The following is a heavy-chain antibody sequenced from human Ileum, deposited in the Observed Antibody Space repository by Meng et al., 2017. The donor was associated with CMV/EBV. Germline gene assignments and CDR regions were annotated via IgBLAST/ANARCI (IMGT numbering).Heavy chain of an antibody. CDR3: VAVVGLTFDF. CDR1: GGSVSSNAFY. J-gene: IGHJ4*02. D-gene: IGHD1-26*01. V-gene: IGHV4-61*08. CDR2: VYNSGTT. Sequence: SETLSLTCNVSGGSVSSNAFYWSWIRQPPGKGLEWIGFVYNSGTTNYNPSLKSRVTMSIDTSKNQFSLRLSSVTAADTAMYYCVAVVGLTFDFWGQGTLVTDSS.